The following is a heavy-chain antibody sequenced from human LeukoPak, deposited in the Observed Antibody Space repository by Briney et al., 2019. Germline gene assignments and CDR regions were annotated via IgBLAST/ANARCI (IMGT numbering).Heavy chain of an antibody. CDR2: IYYSGSA. CDR3: ARATKRQLLGAFDI. V-gene: IGHV4-61*01. J-gene: IGHJ3*02. D-gene: IGHD1-1*01. Sequence: SETLSLTCTVSGYSISSGYYWGWIRQPPGKGLEWIGYIYYSGSANYNPSLKSRVTISVDTSKNQFSLKLSSVTAADTAVYYCARATKRQLLGAFDIWGQGTMVTVSS. CDR1: GYSISSGYY.